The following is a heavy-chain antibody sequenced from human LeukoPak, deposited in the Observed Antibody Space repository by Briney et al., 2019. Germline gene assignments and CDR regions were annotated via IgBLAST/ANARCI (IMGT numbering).Heavy chain of an antibody. D-gene: IGHD3-10*01. CDR1: GGSFSGYY. CDR3: ARGRDYYGSGDY. Sequence: SETLSLTCAVYGGSFSGYYWSWIRQPPGKGLEWIGEINHSGSTNYNPSLKSRVTISVDTSKNQFSLKLSSATAADTAVYYCARGRDYYGSGDYWGQGTLVTVSS. CDR2: INHSGST. J-gene: IGHJ4*02. V-gene: IGHV4-34*01.